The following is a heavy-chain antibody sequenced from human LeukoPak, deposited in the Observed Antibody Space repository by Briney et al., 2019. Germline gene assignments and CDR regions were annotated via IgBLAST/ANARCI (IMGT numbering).Heavy chain of an antibody. J-gene: IGHJ4*02. CDR1: GFIFSDYS. CDR3: QAGGYYTSFDH. V-gene: IGHV3-21*01. D-gene: IGHD3-22*01. CDR2: ISSTSNFI. Sequence: GGSLRLSCAASGFIFSDYSMNWVRQAPGKGLEWVASISSTSNFIYHADSVKGRFTMSRDNAKASLFLQMSSLRVEDTAVYYCQAGGYYTSFDHWGQGTLVTVSS.